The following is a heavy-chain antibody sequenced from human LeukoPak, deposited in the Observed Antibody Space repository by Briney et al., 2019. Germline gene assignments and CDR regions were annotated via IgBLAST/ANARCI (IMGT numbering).Heavy chain of an antibody. V-gene: IGHV4-59*01. J-gene: IGHJ5*02. Sequence: SETLSLTCTVSGGSISSYYWSWIRQPPGKGLEWIGYIYYSGSTNYNPSLKSRVTISVDTSKNQFSLKLSSVTAADTAVYYCERTDYDVLSWGQGTLVTVSS. CDR3: ERTDYDVLS. CDR1: GGSISSYY. CDR2: IYYSGST. D-gene: IGHD3-9*01.